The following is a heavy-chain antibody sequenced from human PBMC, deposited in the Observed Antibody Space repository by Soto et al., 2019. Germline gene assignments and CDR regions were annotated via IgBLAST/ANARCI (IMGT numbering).Heavy chain of an antibody. J-gene: IGHJ6*02. CDR3: ARGVYYDYVWGSYRYTHDGMDV. CDR1: GYTFTGYY. Sequence: ASVKVSCKASGYTFTGYYMHWVRQAPGQGLEWMGWINPNSGGTNYAQKFQGWVTMTRDTSISTAYMELSRLRSDDTAVYYCARGVYYDYVWGSYRYTHDGMDVWGQGTTVTVSS. V-gene: IGHV1-2*04. D-gene: IGHD3-16*02. CDR2: INPNSGGT.